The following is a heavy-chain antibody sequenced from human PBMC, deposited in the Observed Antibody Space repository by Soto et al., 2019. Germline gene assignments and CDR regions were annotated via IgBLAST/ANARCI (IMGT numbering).Heavy chain of an antibody. Sequence: GGSLRLSCAASGFPFSSYAMSWVRQAAGKERVECAAVSGSDGRTYYADSVKGRFTISRDNSKNTLYLQMDSLRAEDTAVYYCARGVTVGVTGPDYWGQGKLVTVSS. J-gene: IGHJ4*02. CDR3: ARGVTVGVTGPDY. V-gene: IGHV3-23*01. D-gene: IGHD1-20*01. CDR2: VSGSDGRT. CDR1: GFPFSSYA.